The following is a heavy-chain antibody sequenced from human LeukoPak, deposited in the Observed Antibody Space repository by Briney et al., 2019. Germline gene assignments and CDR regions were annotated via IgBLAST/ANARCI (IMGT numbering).Heavy chain of an antibody. CDR3: AKGVRIVGATPFDY. CDR2: ISGSGGST. Sequence: GGSLRLSCVASGFTFSSYAMSWVRQAPGKGLEWVSAISGSGGSTYYADSVKGRFTISRDNSKNTLYLQMNSLRAEDTAVYYCAKGVRIVGATPFDYWGQGTLVTVSS. V-gene: IGHV3-23*01. D-gene: IGHD1-26*01. J-gene: IGHJ4*02. CDR1: GFTFSSYA.